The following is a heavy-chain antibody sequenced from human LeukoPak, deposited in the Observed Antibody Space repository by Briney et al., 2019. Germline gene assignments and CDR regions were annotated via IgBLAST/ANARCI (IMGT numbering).Heavy chain of an antibody. CDR2: INHSGST. D-gene: IGHD2-2*02. J-gene: IGHJ4*02. V-gene: IGHV4-34*01. Sequence: SETLSLTCAVYGGSFSGYYWSWIRQPPGKGLEWIGEINHSGSTNYNPSLKSRVTISVDTSKNQFSLKLSSVTAADTAVYYCARRPYCSSTSCYRRSRPFDYWGQGTLVTVSS. CDR3: ARRPYCSSTSCYRRSRPFDY. CDR1: GGSFSGYY.